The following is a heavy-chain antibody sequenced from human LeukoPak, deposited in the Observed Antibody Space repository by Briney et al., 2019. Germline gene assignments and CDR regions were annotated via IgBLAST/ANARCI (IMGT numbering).Heavy chain of an antibody. J-gene: IGHJ4*02. CDR2: ISPDGSYT. Sequence: GGSLRLSCAGSGFVFSDFYINWIQHSPGKGLEWLAYISPDGSYTTYGDSVKGRFVISRDNAKNSVSLQMNSLRVEDTAVYFCASDQVSGVFDYWGQGARVTV. V-gene: IGHV3-11*05. D-gene: IGHD5/OR15-5a*01. CDR1: GFVFSDFY. CDR3: ASDQVSGVFDY.